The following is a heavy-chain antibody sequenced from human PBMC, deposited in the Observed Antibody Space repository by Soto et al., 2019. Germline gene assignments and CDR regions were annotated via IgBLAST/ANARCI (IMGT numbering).Heavy chain of an antibody. CDR1: GFTFSSYG. D-gene: IGHD6-13*01. V-gene: IGHV3-33*01. Sequence: GGSLRLSCAASGFTFSSYGMHWVRQAPGKGLEWVAVIWYDGSNKYYADSVKGRFTISRDNSKNTLYLQMNSLRAEDTAVYYCARDTGIAAAPDYWGQGTLVTVSS. CDR3: ARDTGIAAAPDY. CDR2: IWYDGSNK. J-gene: IGHJ4*02.